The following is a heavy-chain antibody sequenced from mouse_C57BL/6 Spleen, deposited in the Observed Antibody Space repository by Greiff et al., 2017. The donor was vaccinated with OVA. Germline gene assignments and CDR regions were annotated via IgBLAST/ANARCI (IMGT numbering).Heavy chain of an antibody. Sequence: QVQLQQPGAELVKPGASVKLSCKASGYTFTSYWMQWVKQRPGQGLEWIGEIDPSDSYTNYNQKFKGKATLTVDTSSSTAYMQLSSLTSEDSAVYYCARGATVPAAFAYWGQGTLVTVSA. V-gene: IGHV1-50*01. J-gene: IGHJ3*01. CDR1: GYTFTSYW. CDR2: IDPSDSYT. CDR3: ARGATVPAAFAY. D-gene: IGHD1-1*01.